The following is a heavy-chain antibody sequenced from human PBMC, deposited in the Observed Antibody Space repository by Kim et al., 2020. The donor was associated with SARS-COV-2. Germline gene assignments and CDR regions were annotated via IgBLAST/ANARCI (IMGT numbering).Heavy chain of an antibody. CDR2: IYHSGST. Sequence: SETLSLTCTVSGYPISSGYHWGWIRQPPGKGLEWIGSIYHSGSTYYNPSLKSRVTISIDTSKNQFSLKLRSVTAADTAVYYCARGIAVAIHWFDPWGQGT. J-gene: IGHJ5*02. CDR1: GYPISSGYH. CDR3: ARGIAVAIHWFDP. D-gene: IGHD6-19*01. V-gene: IGHV4-38-2*02.